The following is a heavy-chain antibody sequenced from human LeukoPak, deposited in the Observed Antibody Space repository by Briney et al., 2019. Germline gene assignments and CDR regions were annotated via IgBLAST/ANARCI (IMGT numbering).Heavy chain of an antibody. CDR2: ISSSNGYT. D-gene: IGHD3-10*01. CDR3: ARVGAFSGSYSDY. V-gene: IGHV3-11*06. J-gene: IGHJ4*02. Sequence: GGSLRLSCAASGFTFSDYYMSWIRQVPGKGLEWVSYISSSNGYTNYADSVKGRFTISRDNAKNSLFLQMNSLRAEDTAVYYCARVGAFSGSYSDYWGQGTLATVSS. CDR1: GFTFSDYY.